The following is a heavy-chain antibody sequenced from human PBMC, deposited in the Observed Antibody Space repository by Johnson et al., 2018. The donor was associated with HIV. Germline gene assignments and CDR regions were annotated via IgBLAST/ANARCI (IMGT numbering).Heavy chain of an antibody. Sequence: QVQLVESGGGVVQPGRSLRLSCAASGFTFSSYGMHWVRQAPGKGLEWVAVIYSGGSTYYADSVKGRFTISRDNSKNTLYLQMNSLRAEDTAVYYCARGGGNDAVDIWGQGTLVTVSS. D-gene: IGHD3-16*01. CDR2: IYSGGST. CDR1: GFTFSSYG. J-gene: IGHJ3*02. V-gene: IGHV3-NL1*01. CDR3: ARGGGNDAVDI.